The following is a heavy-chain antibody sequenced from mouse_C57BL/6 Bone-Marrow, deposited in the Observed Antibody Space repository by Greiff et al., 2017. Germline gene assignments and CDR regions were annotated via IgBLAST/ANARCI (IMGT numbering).Heavy chain of an antibody. J-gene: IGHJ3*01. D-gene: IGHD2-1*01. CDR1: GYAFSSYW. CDR2: IYPGDGDT. CDR3: APLYCGNSAWFAY. V-gene: IGHV1-80*01. Sequence: QVQLQQSGAELVKPGASVKISCKASGYAFSSYWMNWVKQRPGKGLEWIGQIYPGDGDTNYNGKFKGKATLTADKSSSTAYVQLSSLTSEDSAVDFCAPLYCGNSAWFAYWGQGTLVTVSA.